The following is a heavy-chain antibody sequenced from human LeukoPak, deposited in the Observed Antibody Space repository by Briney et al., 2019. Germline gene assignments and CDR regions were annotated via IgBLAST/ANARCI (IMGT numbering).Heavy chain of an antibody. D-gene: IGHD2/OR15-2a*01. Sequence: GGSLRLSCAASGFTFSTYAMSWVRQAPGKGLEWVSAISGRPSYADSVKGRFTISRDNSKNTLYLQMNSLRAEETAVSYCAKALDYWYFDYWGQGTLVTVSS. CDR2: ISGRP. J-gene: IGHJ4*02. V-gene: IGHV3-23*01. CDR1: GFTFSTYA. CDR3: AKALDYWYFDY.